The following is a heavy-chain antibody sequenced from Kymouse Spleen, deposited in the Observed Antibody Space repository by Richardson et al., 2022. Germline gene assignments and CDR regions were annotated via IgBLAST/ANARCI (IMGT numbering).Heavy chain of an antibody. CDR3: ARESLTGTSTAYYYYGMDV. V-gene: IGHV4-34*01. Sequence: QVQLQQWGAGLLKPSETLSLTCAVYGGSFSGYYWSWIRQPPGKGLEWIGEINHSGSTNYNPSLKSRVTISVDTSKNQFSLKLSSVTAADTAVYYCARESLTGTSTAYYYYGMDVWGQGTTVTVSS. D-gene: IGHD1-7*01. CDR1: GGSFSGYY. CDR2: INHSGST. J-gene: IGHJ6*02.